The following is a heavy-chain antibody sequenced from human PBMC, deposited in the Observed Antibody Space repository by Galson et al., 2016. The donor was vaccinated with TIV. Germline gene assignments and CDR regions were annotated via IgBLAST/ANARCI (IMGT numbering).Heavy chain of an antibody. CDR2: IYYSGTT. CDR3: ARDKNDYGVDAFDS. CDR1: GGSINSGGYY. V-gene: IGHV4-31*03. J-gene: IGHJ3*02. Sequence: TLSLTCTVSGGSINSGGYYWSWLRQHPGKGLEWIGYIYYSGTTQYNPSLKSRVTISVDTSKTQFSLNLSSVTAADTAVYYCARDKNDYGVDAFDSWGQGTMVIASS. D-gene: IGHD4-17*01.